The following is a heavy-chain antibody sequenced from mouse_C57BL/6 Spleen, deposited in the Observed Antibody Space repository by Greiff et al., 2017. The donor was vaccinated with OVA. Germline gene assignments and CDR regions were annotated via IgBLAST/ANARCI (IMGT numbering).Heavy chain of an antibody. J-gene: IGHJ2*01. CDR1: GYSFTGYY. CDR3: ARTYYFDY. CDR2: INPSTGGT. V-gene: IGHV1-42*01. Sequence: EVKLMESGPELVKPGASVKISYKASGYSFTGYYMNWVKQSPEKSLEWIGEINPSTGGTTYNQKFKAKATLTVDKSSSTAYMQLKSLTSEDSAVYYCARTYYFDYWGQGTTLTVSS.